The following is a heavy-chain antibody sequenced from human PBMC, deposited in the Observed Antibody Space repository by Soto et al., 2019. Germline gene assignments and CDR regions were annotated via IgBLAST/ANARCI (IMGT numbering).Heavy chain of an antibody. Sequence: GGSLRLSCAASGFTFSGFSMNWVRQAPGKGLEWVSSVTSSPSSMFYADSVKGRFTISRDDAKDSLFLQMNTLRADDTAVYYCAREADFASSGYVLDYWGLGTLVTVSS. CDR2: VTSSPSSM. CDR1: GFTFSGFS. V-gene: IGHV3-21*01. J-gene: IGHJ4*02. CDR3: AREADFASSGYVLDY. D-gene: IGHD3-22*01.